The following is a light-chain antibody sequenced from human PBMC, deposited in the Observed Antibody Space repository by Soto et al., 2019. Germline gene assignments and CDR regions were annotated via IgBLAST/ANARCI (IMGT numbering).Light chain of an antibody. CDR1: SSNIGADYD. J-gene: IGLJ1*01. V-gene: IGLV1-40*01. CDR3: QSYDSSLSGHYV. Sequence: QSALTQPPSVSGAPGQRVTISCTGSSSNIGADYDVHWYQQLPGTAPKLLISGNTNRPSGVPDRFSGSKSGTSASLAITALQAEDEADYYCQSYDSSLSGHYVFGSGTKLTVL. CDR2: GNT.